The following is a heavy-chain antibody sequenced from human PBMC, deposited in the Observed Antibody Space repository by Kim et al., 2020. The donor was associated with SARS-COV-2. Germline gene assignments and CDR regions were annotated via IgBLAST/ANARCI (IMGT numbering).Heavy chain of an antibody. Sequence: GNTEYSPKCQGRVTITRDTSAGTVYMELSSLRSEDTAVYYCARKVGSGWHLDHWGQGALVTVSS. CDR3: ARKVGSGWHLDH. CDR2: GNT. J-gene: IGHJ4*02. V-gene: IGHV1-3*01. D-gene: IGHD6-19*01.